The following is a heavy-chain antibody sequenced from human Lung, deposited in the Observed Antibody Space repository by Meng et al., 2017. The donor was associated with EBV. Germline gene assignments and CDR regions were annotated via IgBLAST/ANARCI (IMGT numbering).Heavy chain of an antibody. Sequence: VQLVRSVSELKKPGASVMVSGKSSGYTSINYAQNWVRQAPGQGLAWMGWINTNTGNPTYAQGFTRRFVFSLDTSFRTAYRQISSLKAEDTAVYYCARVAPSGYRYFDYWGQGTLVTVSS. CDR2: INTNTGNP. J-gene: IGHJ4*02. V-gene: IGHV7-4-1*02. CDR1: GYTSINYA. CDR3: ARVAPSGYRYFDY. D-gene: IGHD3-3*01.